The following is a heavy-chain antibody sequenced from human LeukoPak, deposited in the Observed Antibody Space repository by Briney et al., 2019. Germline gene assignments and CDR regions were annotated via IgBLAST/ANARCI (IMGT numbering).Heavy chain of an antibody. CDR2: IDYSGGR. J-gene: IGHJ3*02. CDR3: ARDHPVADWAADI. V-gene: IGHV4-59*01. Sequence: PSETLSLTCSVSGGSISSYSWTWIRQPPGKGLEWIGFIDYSGGRNYNPSLKSRVTISADPSKNQFSLNLTSVTAADTAVYFCARDHPVADWAADIWGRGTMVTVSS. D-gene: IGHD3-9*01. CDR1: GGSISSYS.